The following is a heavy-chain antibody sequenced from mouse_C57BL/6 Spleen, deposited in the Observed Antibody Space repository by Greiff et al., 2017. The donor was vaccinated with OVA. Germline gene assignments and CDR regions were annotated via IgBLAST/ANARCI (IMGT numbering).Heavy chain of an antibody. CDR3: ARVLIYDGYYDAMDY. Sequence: VQLKESGPELVKPGASVKIPCKASGYTFTDYNMDWVKQSHGKSLEWIGDINPNNGGTIYNQKFKGKATLTVDKSSSTAYMELRSLTSEDTAVYYCARVLIYDGYYDAMDYWGQGTSVTVSS. V-gene: IGHV1-18*01. CDR2: INPNNGGT. CDR1: GYTFTDYN. J-gene: IGHJ4*01. D-gene: IGHD2-3*01.